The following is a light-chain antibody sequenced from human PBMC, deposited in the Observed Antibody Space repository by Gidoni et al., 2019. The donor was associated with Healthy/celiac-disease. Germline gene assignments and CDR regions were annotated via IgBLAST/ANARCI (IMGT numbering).Light chain of an antibody. V-gene: IGLV1-40*01. Sequence: SVLPPPPSVSGAPGQRVTISCTGSSSNIGAGYDVHWYQQLPGTAPKLLIYGNSNRPSGVPDRFSGSKSGTSASRAITGLQAEDEADYYCQSYDSSLSVNVVFGGGTKLTVL. J-gene: IGLJ2*01. CDR1: SSNIGAGYD. CDR3: QSYDSSLSVNVV. CDR2: GNS.